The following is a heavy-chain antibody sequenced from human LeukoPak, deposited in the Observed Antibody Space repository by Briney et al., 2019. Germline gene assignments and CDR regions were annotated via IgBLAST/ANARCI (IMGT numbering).Heavy chain of an antibody. CDR1: GGSISSYY. CDR2: IYYTGST. J-gene: IGHJ3*02. Sequence: SETLSLTCTVSGGSISSYYWSWIRQPPGKGLEWIGSIYYTGSTNYNPSLKSRITMSVGTSKTQVSLTPKNQIFLNLSSATAADTAVYFCARGGGYQRDDAFDIWGQGTVVIVSS. D-gene: IGHD6-13*01. V-gene: IGHV4-59*01. CDR3: ARGGGYQRDDAFDI.